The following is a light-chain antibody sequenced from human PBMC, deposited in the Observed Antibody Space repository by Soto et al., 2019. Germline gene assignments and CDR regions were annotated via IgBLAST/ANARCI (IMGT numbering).Light chain of an antibody. CDR2: GAS. V-gene: IGKV3-20*01. CDR3: QQYSSSRT. CDR1: QSVTSNY. J-gene: IGKJ2*01. Sequence: EIVLTQSPCTLSLSPGERATLSCRASQSVTSNYLAWYQQKPGQAPRLLIFGASGRSTGVPDRFSGSGSGTDFTLTISRLEPEDFAVYYCQQYSSSRTFGQGTRLEIK.